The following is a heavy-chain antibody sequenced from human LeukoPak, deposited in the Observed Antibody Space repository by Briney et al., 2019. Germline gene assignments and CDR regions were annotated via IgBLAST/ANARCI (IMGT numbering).Heavy chain of an antibody. CDR1: GGSFSGYY. V-gene: IGHV4-34*01. Sequence: PSETLSLTCAVYGGSFSGYYWSWIRQPPGKGLEWIGEINHSGSTNYNPSLKSRVTLSVDTSKNQFSLKLSSVTAADTAVYYCARGQSADMVRGVNNWFDPWGQGTLVTVSS. CDR3: ARGQSADMVRGVNNWFDP. J-gene: IGHJ5*02. CDR2: INHSGST. D-gene: IGHD3-10*01.